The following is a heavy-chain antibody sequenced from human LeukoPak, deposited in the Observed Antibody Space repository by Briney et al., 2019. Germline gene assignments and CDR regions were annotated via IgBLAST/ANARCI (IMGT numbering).Heavy chain of an antibody. CDR1: GFTFSSHW. Sequence: PGGSLRLSCAASGFTFSSHWMHWVRQAPGKGLVWVSRINSDGSSTSYADSVKGRFTISRDNAKNTLHLQMNSLRAEDTAVYYCASARSSVAGHGNGYWGQGTLVTVSS. CDR2: INSDGSST. V-gene: IGHV3-74*01. CDR3: ASARSSVAGHGNGY. D-gene: IGHD6-19*01. J-gene: IGHJ4*02.